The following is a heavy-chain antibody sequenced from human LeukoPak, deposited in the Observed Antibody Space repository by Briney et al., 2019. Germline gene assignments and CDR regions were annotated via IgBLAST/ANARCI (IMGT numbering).Heavy chain of an antibody. V-gene: IGHV3-21*01. CDR1: GFTFSSYS. CDR3: ARPYHYDSSAADSLFDP. Sequence: GGSLRLSCAASGFTFSSYSMNWVRQAPGKGLEWVSSISSSSSYIYYADSVKGRFTISRDNAKNSLYLQMNSLRAEDTAVYYCARPYHYDSSAADSLFDPWGQGTLVTVSS. J-gene: IGHJ5*02. D-gene: IGHD3-22*01. CDR2: ISSSSSYI.